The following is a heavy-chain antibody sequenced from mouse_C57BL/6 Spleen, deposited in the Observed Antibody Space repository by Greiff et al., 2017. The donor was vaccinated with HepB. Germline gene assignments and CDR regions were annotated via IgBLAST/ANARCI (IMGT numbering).Heavy chain of an antibody. D-gene: IGHD1-1*01. CDR2: ISSGSSTI. CDR1: GFTFSDYG. CDR3: ARRCITTVGAVNYYAMDY. J-gene: IGHJ4*01. Sequence: DVMLVESGGGLVKPGGSLKLSCAASGFTFSDYGMHWVRQAPEKGLEWVAYISSGSSTIYYADTVKGRFTSGRDNAKKTLFLQMTRLRSEVTDMYYCARRCITTVGAVNYYAMDYWGQGTSVTVSS. V-gene: IGHV5-17*01.